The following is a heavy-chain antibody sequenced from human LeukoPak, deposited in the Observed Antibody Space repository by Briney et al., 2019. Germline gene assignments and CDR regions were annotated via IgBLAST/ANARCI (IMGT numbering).Heavy chain of an antibody. V-gene: IGHV3-15*01. CDR3: TREDFWNYVV. CDR1: GFTFSNAW. J-gene: IGHJ4*02. Sequence: KPGGSLRLSCAASGFTFSNAWMSWVRQTPGKGLEWVGRIKSKTDGGTTDYAAPVKGRFTISRDDSKNTLYIQMNSLKADDTAVYYCTREDFWNYVVWGQGTLVTVSS. D-gene: IGHD1-7*01. CDR2: IKSKTDGGTT.